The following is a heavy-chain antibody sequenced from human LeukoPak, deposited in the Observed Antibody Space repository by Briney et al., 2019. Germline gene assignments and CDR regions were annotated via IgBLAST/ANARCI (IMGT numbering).Heavy chain of an antibody. CDR2: FYYTGGT. J-gene: IGHJ4*02. CDR1: GGSFSGYY. V-gene: IGHV4-34*01. Sequence: SETLSLTCAVYGGSFSGYYWGWIRQPPGKGLEWIGSFYYTGGTYYNPSLKSRVTISVDTSKNQFSLKLSSVTAADTAMYYCARDHRGYSYGYFDYWGQGTLVTVSS. D-gene: IGHD5-18*01. CDR3: ARDHRGYSYGYFDY.